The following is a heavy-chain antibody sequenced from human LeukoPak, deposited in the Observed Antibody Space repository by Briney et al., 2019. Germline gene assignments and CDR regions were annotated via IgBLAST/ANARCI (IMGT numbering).Heavy chain of an antibody. V-gene: IGHV3-21*01. CDR2: ISSSSSYI. Sequence: GGSLRLSCAASGFTFSSYSMNWVRQAPGKGLEWVSSISSSSSYIYYADSVKGRFTISRDNAKNSLYLQMNSLRAEDTAVYYCARALTYYDFWSGYIRDPDAFDIWGQGTMVTVSS. D-gene: IGHD3-3*01. CDR1: GFTFSSYS. CDR3: ARALTYYDFWSGYIRDPDAFDI. J-gene: IGHJ3*02.